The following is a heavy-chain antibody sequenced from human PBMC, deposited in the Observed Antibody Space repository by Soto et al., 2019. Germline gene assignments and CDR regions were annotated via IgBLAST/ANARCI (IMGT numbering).Heavy chain of an antibody. CDR3: ARIVVSTRHPPPYLDF. J-gene: IGHJ4*02. D-gene: IGHD3-16*01. CDR2: ISGFNGNT. Sequence: ASVKVSCKASGYTFNFYGITWVRQAPGQGLEWMGWISGFNGNTNYAADLQGRVTMTTDTSTSTAYMELRGLRSVDTAVYYCARIVVSTRHPPPYLDFWGQGLLVTLS. CDR1: GYTFNFYG. V-gene: IGHV1-18*01.